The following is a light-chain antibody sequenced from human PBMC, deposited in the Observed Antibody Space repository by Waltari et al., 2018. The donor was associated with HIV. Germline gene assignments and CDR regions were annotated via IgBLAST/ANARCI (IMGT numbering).Light chain of an antibody. Sequence: QTALTQPASVSGSPGQSLTISFTGTSSDVGAYNLVSWYQQHPGKAPRLIMYDVSERPEGVSNRFTGSKSGNTASLTISWLQAEDEADYYCCSYVSEIVPCVFGGGTKLTVL. J-gene: IGLJ3*02. CDR2: DVS. CDR1: SSDVGAYNL. V-gene: IGLV2-23*02. CDR3: CSYVSEIVPCV.